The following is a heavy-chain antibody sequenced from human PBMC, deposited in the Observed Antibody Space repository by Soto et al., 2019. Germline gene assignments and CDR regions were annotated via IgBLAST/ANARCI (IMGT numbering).Heavy chain of an antibody. CDR3: ARRYSYGHFDC. CDR2: IYNSGST. CDR1: GASISSSY. D-gene: IGHD5-18*01. J-gene: IGHJ4*02. V-gene: IGHV4-59*08. Sequence: QVQLQESGPGLVKPSETLSLTCTVSGASISSSYWSWIRQPPGKGLEWIGYIYNSGSTTYNPSLKSRVTISVDTSKNQFSLRLSSVTVADTAVYYCARRYSYGHFDCWGQGTLVTVSS.